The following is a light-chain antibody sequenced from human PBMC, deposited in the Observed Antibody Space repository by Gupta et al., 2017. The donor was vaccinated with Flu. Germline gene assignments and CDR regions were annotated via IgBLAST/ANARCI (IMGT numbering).Light chain of an antibody. Sequence: QSVLTQPPSASGTPGQRVTISCPGSSSNIGSNSVNWYQQLPRTAPRLLIYSNNRRPSGVPDRFSGSKSGTSASLAISGLQSEDEADYYCAALDDSLNGPVFGGGTKVTVL. V-gene: IGLV1-44*01. J-gene: IGLJ2*01. CDR2: SNN. CDR1: SSNIGSNS. CDR3: AALDDSLNGPV.